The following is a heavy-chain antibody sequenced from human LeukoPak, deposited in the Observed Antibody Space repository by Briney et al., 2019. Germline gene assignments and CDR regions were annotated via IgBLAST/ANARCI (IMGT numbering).Heavy chain of an antibody. D-gene: IGHD3-22*01. V-gene: IGHV1-2*02. CDR1: GYTFTGYY. CDR2: INPSSGGT. J-gene: IGHJ4*02. CDR3: ARDGGDGSGYYYYDY. Sequence: ASVKVSCKASGYTFTGYYMHWVRQAPGQGLEWIGWINPSSGGTNYAQKLQGRVTMTSDTSTSTAYMELSSLKSEDTAVYYCARDGGDGSGYYYYDYWGQGTLVTVSS.